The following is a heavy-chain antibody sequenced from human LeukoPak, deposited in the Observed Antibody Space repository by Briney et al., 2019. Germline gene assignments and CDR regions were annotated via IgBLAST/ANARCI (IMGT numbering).Heavy chain of an antibody. CDR3: ARDRGDGYKSSFDY. CDR1: GGTFSSYA. J-gene: IGHJ4*02. CDR2: IIPILGIA. D-gene: IGHD5-24*01. V-gene: IGHV1-69*04. Sequence: SVKVSCKASGGTFSSYAISWARQAPGQGLEWMGRIIPILGIANYAQKFQGRVTITADKSTSTAYMELSSLRSEDTAVYYCARDRGDGYKSSFDYWGQGTLVTVSS.